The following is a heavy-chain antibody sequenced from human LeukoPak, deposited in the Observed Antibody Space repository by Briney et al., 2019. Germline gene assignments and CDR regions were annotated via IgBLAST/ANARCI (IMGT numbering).Heavy chain of an antibody. CDR2: ISGSGGST. J-gene: IGHJ4*02. Sequence: GGSLRLSCAASGFTFSSYAMSWVRQAPGEGLEWVSAISGSGGSTYYADSVKGRFTISRDNSKNTLYLQMNSLRAEDTAVYYCARVAWGDFIFDYWGQGSLVTVSS. CDR3: ARVAWGDFIFDY. V-gene: IGHV3-23*01. D-gene: IGHD2-21*02. CDR1: GFTFSSYA.